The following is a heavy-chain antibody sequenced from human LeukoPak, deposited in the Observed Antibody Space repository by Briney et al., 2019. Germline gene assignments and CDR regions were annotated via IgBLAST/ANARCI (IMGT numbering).Heavy chain of an antibody. CDR2: IYYSGST. CDR3: ARGGAAAGIQDY. Sequence: PSETLSLTCAVYGGSFSGYYWSWIRQPPGKGLEWIGYIYYSGSTNYNPSLKSRVTISVDTSKNQFSLKLSPVTAADTAVYYCARGGAAAGIQDYWGQGTLVTVSS. CDR1: GGSFSGYY. J-gene: IGHJ4*02. V-gene: IGHV4-59*01. D-gene: IGHD6-13*01.